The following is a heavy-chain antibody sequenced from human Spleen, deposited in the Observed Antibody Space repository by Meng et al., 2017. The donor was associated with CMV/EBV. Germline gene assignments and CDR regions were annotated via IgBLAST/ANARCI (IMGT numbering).Heavy chain of an antibody. CDR1: GFTFDDYA. J-gene: IGHJ4*02. Sequence: SLKISCAASGFTFDDYAMHWVRQAPGKGLEWVSGISWNSVTLAYGDSVKGRFIISRDNAKNSLYLQMSSLRPEDMAFYYCARDFATMVRGVINHFDYWGQGMLVTVSS. CDR2: ISWNSVTL. D-gene: IGHD3-10*01. CDR3: ARDFATMVRGVINHFDY. V-gene: IGHV3-9*03.